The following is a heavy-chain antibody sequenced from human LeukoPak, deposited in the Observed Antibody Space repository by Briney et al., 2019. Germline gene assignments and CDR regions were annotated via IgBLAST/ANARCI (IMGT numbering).Heavy chain of an antibody. CDR2: ISSGGSTI. D-gene: IGHD3-10*02. Sequence: GGSLRLSCAASGFTFSSYEMNWVRQAPGKGLEWVSYISSGGSTIYYADSVKGRFTISRDNAKNSLYLQMNSLRAEDTAVYYWAELGITMIGGVWGKGTTVTISS. CDR1: GFTFSSYE. V-gene: IGHV3-48*03. J-gene: IGHJ6*04. CDR3: AELGITMIGGV.